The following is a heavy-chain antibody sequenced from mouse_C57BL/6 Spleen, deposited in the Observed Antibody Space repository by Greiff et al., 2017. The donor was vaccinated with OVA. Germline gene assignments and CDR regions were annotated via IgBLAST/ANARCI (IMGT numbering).Heavy chain of an antibody. CDR3: ARDLDYFDY. J-gene: IGHJ2*01. Sequence: EVQGVESGGGLVKPGGSLKLSCAASGFTFSSYAMSWVRQTPEKRLEWVATISDGGSYTYYPDNVKGRFTISRDNAKNNLYLQMSHLKSEDTAMYYCARDLDYFDYWGQGTTLTVSS. CDR2: ISDGGSYT. V-gene: IGHV5-4*01. CDR1: GFTFSSYA.